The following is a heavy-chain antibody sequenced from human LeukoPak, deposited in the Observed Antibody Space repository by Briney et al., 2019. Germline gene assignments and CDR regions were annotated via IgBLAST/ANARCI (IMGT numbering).Heavy chain of an antibody. CDR2: IYHSGST. Sequence: SETLSLTCAVSGGSISSGGYSWSWIRQPPGKGLEWIGYIYHSGSTYYNPSLKSRATISVDRSKNQFSLKLSSVTAADTAVYYCARGILTGPSPLFDYWGQGTLVTVSS. CDR3: ARGILTGPSPLFDY. D-gene: IGHD3-9*01. V-gene: IGHV4-30-2*01. CDR1: GGSISSGGYS. J-gene: IGHJ4*02.